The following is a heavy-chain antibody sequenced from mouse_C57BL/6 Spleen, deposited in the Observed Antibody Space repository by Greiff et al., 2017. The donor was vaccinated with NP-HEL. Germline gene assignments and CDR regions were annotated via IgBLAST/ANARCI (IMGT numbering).Heavy chain of an antibody. CDR1: GYAFSSSW. V-gene: IGHV1-82*01. J-gene: IGHJ2*01. Sequence: VQLQESGPELVKPGASVKISCKASGYAFSSSWMNWVKQRPGKGLEWIGRIYPGDGDTNYNGKFKGKATLTADKSSSTAYMQLSSLTSEDSAVYFCARSGVLRSYFDYWGQGTTLTVSS. CDR3: ARSGVLRSYFDY. D-gene: IGHD1-1*01. CDR2: IYPGDGDT.